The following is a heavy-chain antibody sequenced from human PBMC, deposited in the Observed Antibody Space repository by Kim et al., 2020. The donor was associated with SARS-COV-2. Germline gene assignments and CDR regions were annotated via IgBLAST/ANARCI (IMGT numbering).Heavy chain of an antibody. D-gene: IGHD3-22*01. Sequence: GESLKISCKGSGYSFTSYWIGWVRQMPGKGLEWMGIIYPGDSDTRYSPSFQGQVTISADKSISTAYLQWSSLKASDTAMYYCARLTDRTAIVVVTLYYFDYWGQGTLVTVSS. J-gene: IGHJ4*02. CDR3: ARLTDRTAIVVVTLYYFDY. V-gene: IGHV5-51*01. CDR2: IYPGDSDT. CDR1: GYSFTSYW.